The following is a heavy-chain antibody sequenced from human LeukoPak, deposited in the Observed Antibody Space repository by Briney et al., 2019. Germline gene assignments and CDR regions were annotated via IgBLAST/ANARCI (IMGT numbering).Heavy chain of an antibody. CDR1: GYTFTSYG. Sequence: ASVKVSCKASGYTFTSYGISWVRQAPGQGLEWMGWISAYNGNTNYAQKLQGRVTMTTDTSTSTAYMELRSLRSDDTAVYYCARGTGVPAAMGYYYYYMDVWGKGTTVTVSS. CDR3: ARGTGVPAAMGYYYYYMDV. V-gene: IGHV1-18*01. J-gene: IGHJ6*03. D-gene: IGHD2-2*01. CDR2: ISAYNGNT.